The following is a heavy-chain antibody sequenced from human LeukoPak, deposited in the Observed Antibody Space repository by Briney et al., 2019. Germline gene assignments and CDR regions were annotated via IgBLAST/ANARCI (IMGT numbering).Heavy chain of an antibody. Sequence: GGSLRLSCAASGFTFSSYGMSWVRQAPGKGLEWVSAISGSGGSTYYADSVKGRFTISRDNSKNTLYLQMNSLRAEDTAVYYCARGLQEYSSGWYANPDDAFDIWGQGTMVTVSS. CDR1: GFTFSSYG. CDR2: ISGSGGST. D-gene: IGHD6-19*01. V-gene: IGHV3-23*01. CDR3: ARGLQEYSSGWYANPDDAFDI. J-gene: IGHJ3*02.